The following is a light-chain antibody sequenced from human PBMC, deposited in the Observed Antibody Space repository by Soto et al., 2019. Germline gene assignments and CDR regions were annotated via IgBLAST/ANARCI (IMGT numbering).Light chain of an antibody. CDR1: QSVAKNY. CDR3: HQYADYPQT. J-gene: IGKJ1*01. V-gene: IGKV3-20*01. CDR2: GPS. Sequence: EIVLTQSPGTLSLSPGERATLSCRASQSVAKNYLAWYQQEPGQAPRLLIYGPSSRATGIPDRFSGSGSGTDFTLTISRLDPEYFAVYCCHQYADYPQTFGQGTKVEIK.